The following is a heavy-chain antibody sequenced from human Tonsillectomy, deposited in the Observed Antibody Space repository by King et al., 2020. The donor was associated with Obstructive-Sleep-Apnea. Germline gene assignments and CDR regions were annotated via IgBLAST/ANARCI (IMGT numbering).Heavy chain of an antibody. J-gene: IGHJ4*02. Sequence: QLVQSGAEVKKPGASVKVSCKASGYTFTGYYIHWVRQAPGQGLEWMGWISPNSGATKYAQKFQDRVTMTRDTSISTAYMDLSRLRSDDTAMYYCARDLSAYDSTSPAYWGQGTLVTVSS. V-gene: IGHV1-2*02. CDR1: GYTFTGYY. CDR3: ARDLSAYDSTSPAY. CDR2: ISPNSGAT. D-gene: IGHD3-10*01.